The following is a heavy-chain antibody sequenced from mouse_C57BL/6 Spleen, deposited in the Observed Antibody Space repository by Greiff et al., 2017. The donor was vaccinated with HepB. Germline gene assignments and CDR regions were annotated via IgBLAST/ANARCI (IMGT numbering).Heavy chain of an antibody. CDR1: GYAFSSYW. J-gene: IGHJ1*03. CDR3: APNSPWYFDV. V-gene: IGHV1-80*01. Sequence: VQLLQSGAELVKPGASVKISCKASGYAFSSYWMNWVKQRPGKGLEWIGQIYPGDGDTDYNGKFKGKATLTADKSSSTAYMQLSSLTSEDSAFYFCAPNSPWYFDVWGTGTTVTVSS. D-gene: IGHD4-1*01. CDR2: IYPGDGDT.